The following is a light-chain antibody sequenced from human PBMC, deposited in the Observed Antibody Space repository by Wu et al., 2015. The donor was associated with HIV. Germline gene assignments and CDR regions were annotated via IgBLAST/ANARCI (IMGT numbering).Light chain of an antibody. CDR2: GAS. CDR3: QQYDGSPTYT. J-gene: IGKJ2*01. V-gene: IGKV3-20*01. Sequence: EIVMTQSPTTLSVSPGERATLSCRASQSVGSSYLAWYQQKPGQAPRPLIYGASSRATGIPDRFSGSGSGTEFTLTISRLEPEDFAVYYCQQYDGSPTYTFGQGTKLEIK. CDR1: QSVGSSY.